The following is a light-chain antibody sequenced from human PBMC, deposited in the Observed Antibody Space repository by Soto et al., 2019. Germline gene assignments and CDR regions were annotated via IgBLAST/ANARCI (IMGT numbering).Light chain of an antibody. V-gene: IGLV2-14*01. J-gene: IGLJ2*01. CDR1: SSDVGGYNY. Sequence: QSALTQPASVSGSPGQSITISCTGTSSDVGGYNYVSWYQQHPGKAPKLMIYDVSNRPSGVSNRFSGSKSGNTASLTISGLQAEDEAEYYCSSYTSSSNLPVVFGGGTKVTVL. CDR3: SSYTSSSNLPVV. CDR2: DVS.